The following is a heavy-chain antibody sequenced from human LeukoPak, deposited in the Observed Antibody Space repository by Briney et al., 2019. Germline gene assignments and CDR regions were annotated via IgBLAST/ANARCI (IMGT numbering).Heavy chain of an antibody. J-gene: IGHJ4*02. CDR3: ARQYCSGGSCYLTTDY. Sequence: GSLRLSCAASGFTFSNAWMSWVRQAPGKGLEWVSLISSGSDYIYYADSVKGRFTISRDNATNSLYLQMNSLRAEDTAVYYCARQYCSGGSCYLTTDYWGQGTLVTVSS. D-gene: IGHD2-15*01. CDR1: GFTFSNAW. CDR2: ISSGSDYI. V-gene: IGHV3-21*01.